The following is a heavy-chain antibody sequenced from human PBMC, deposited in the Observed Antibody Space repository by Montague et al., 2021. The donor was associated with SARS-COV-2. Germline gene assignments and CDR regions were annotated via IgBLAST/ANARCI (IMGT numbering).Heavy chain of an antibody. Sequence: SETRSLTCAVSGDSISSYYWSWIRQPPGKGLEWIGYIYYSGSTNYNPSFKSPVTISVDTSKNQFSLKLSSVTAADTAVYYCARGDVEMATIKSGGPFYHFDYWGQGTLVTVSS. J-gene: IGHJ4*02. CDR1: GDSISSYY. D-gene: IGHD5-24*01. V-gene: IGHV4-59*13. CDR2: IYYSGST. CDR3: ARGDVEMATIKSGGPFYHFDY.